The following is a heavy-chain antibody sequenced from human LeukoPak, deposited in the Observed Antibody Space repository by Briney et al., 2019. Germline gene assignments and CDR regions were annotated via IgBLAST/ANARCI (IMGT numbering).Heavy chain of an antibody. V-gene: IGHV3-21*01. J-gene: IGHJ3*02. CDR1: GFTFSRDS. CDR3: ARDSGNYLDAFDI. D-gene: IGHD1-7*01. CDR2: ISSSSSYI. Sequence: PGGSLRLSCAASGFTFSRDSINWVRQARGKGLEWVSSISSSSSYIYYADSVKGRFTISRDNAKNSLYLQMNSLRAEDTAVYYCARDSGNYLDAFDIWGQGTMVTVSS.